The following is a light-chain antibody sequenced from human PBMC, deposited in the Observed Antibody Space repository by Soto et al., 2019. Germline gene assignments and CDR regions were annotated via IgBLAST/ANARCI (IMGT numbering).Light chain of an antibody. Sequence: QSVLTQPPSVSAAPGHQVTIFCSGSSSNIGNNYVSWYQQLPGTAHKLLIFENNKRPSGIPDRFSGSKSGTSATLGITGLQTGDEADYYCGTWDSSLSVGVFGGGTKLTVL. J-gene: IGLJ3*02. CDR1: SSNIGNNY. CDR3: GTWDSSLSVGV. CDR2: ENN. V-gene: IGLV1-51*02.